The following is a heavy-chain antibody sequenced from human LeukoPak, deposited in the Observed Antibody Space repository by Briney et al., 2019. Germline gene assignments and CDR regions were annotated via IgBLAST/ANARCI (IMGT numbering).Heavy chain of an antibody. CDR1: GFTFSSYT. D-gene: IGHD1-1*01. J-gene: IGHJ4*02. CDR2: ISGSGGST. Sequence: PGRSLRLSCAASGFTFSSYTMTWVRQAPGKGLEWVSSISGSGGSTYYADSVKGRFTISRDNSKNTLYLQMNSLRAEDTAVYYCAKEERYFDYWGQGTLVTVSS. V-gene: IGHV3-23*01. CDR3: AKEERYFDY.